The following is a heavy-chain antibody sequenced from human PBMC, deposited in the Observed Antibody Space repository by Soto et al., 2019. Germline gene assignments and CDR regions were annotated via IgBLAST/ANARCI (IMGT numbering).Heavy chain of an antibody. CDR2: IWYRGRDI. J-gene: IGHJ4*02. CDR3: VRDLGDGYNYLHY. D-gene: IGHD5-12*01. CDR1: GFTFSDYV. V-gene: IGHV3-33*01. Sequence: GGSLRLSCAASGFTFSDYVMHWVRQAPGKGLEWVAVIWYRGRDIFYADSVKGRFTISRDNSKNTLYLQLNSLRAEDTAVYYCVRDLGDGYNYLHYWGQGTPFTVSS.